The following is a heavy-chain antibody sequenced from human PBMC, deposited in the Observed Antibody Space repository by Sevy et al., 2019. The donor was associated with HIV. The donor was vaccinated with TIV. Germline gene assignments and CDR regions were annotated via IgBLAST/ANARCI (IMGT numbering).Heavy chain of an antibody. J-gene: IGHJ4*02. CDR3: ATNTDYGDSDY. V-gene: IGHV1-24*01. CDR1: GYTLTELS. D-gene: IGHD4-17*01. CDR2: FDTEDGET. Sequence: ASVKVSCNVSGYTLTELSMHWVRQAPGKGLEWMGSFDTEDGETLYAQKFQGRVTMTEDTSTDTAYMELSSLRSEDTAVYYCATNTDYGDSDYWGQGTLVTVSS.